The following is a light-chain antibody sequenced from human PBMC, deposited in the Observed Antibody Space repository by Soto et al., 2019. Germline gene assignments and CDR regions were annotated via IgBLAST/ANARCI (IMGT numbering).Light chain of an antibody. J-gene: IGKJ1*01. CDR3: QQTFSTPRT. CDR2: AAS. Sequence: KSQSPSSLSASVGDRVTITCRASQSISSSLNWYQQKPGKAPKLLIYAASSLQSGVPSRFSASGSGTDFTLTISSLQPEDFATYYCQQTFSTPRTFGQGTKVDIK. CDR1: QSISSS. V-gene: IGKV1-39*01.